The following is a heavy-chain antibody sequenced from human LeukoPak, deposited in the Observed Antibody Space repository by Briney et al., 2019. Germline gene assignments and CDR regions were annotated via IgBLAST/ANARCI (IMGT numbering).Heavy chain of an antibody. D-gene: IGHD6-13*01. Sequence: SETLSLTCTVSGGSISSSSYYWGWIRQPPGKGLEWIGSIYYSGSTYYNPSLKSRVTISVDTSKNQFSLKLSSVTAADTAVYYCARPYSSSWHNWFDPWGQGTLVTVSS. J-gene: IGHJ5*02. CDR2: IYYSGST. CDR1: GGSISSSSYY. CDR3: ARPYSSSWHNWFDP. V-gene: IGHV4-39*01.